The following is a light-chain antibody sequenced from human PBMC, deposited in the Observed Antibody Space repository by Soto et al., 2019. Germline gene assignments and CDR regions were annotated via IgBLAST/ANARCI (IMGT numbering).Light chain of an antibody. CDR3: QQYNDWPPVT. V-gene: IGKV3-15*01. J-gene: IGKJ4*01. Sequence: IVLTQSPPSLSLFPGERATLSCRASQSVSSYLAWYQQKPGQAPRLLIYGASTRATGIPARFSGRGSGTEFTLTISSLQSEDFAVYYCQQYNDWPPVTFGGGTKVDNK. CDR1: QSVSSY. CDR2: GAS.